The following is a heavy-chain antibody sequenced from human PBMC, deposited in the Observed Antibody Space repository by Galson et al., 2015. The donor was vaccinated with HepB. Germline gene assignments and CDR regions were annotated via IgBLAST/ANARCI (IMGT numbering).Heavy chain of an antibody. D-gene: IGHD4-17*01. Sequence: SLRLSCAASGFTVSSNYMSWVRQAPGKGLEWVSVIYSGGSTYYADSVKGRFTISRDNSKNTLYLQMNSLRAEDTAVYYCARDRDYGDYGMDVWGQGTTVTVSS. CDR2: IYSGGST. CDR1: GFTVSSNY. V-gene: IGHV3-53*01. CDR3: ARDRDYGDYGMDV. J-gene: IGHJ6*02.